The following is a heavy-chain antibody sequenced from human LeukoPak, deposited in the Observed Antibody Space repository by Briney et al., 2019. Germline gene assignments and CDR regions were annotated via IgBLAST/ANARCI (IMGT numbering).Heavy chain of an antibody. V-gene: IGHV1-2*04. CDR1: GYTFTGYY. CDR2: INPNSGGT. CDR3: ARASSDPKGSNWFDP. D-gene: IGHD2-15*01. Sequence: ASVKVSCKASGYTFTGYYMHWVRQAPGQGLEWMGWINPNSGGTNYAQKFQGWVTMTGDTSISTAYMELSRLRSDDTAVYYCARASSDPKGSNWFDPWGQGTLVTVSS. J-gene: IGHJ5*02.